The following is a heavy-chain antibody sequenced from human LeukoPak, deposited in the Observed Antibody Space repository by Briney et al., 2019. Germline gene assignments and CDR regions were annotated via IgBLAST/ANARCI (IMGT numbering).Heavy chain of an antibody. J-gene: IGHJ4*02. CDR2: IYYSGST. CDR3: ARGPGTWYYY. D-gene: IGHD6-13*01. CDR1: GGSINSYY. Sequence: SETLSLTCTVSGGSINSYYWSWIRQPPGKGLEWIGYIYYSGSTNYNPSLKSRVTISIDTSKNQFSLKLSSVTAADTALYYCARGPGTWYYYWGQGTLVTVSS. V-gene: IGHV4-59*12.